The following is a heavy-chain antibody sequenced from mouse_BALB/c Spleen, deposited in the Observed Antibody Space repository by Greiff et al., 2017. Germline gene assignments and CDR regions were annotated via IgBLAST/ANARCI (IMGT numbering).Heavy chain of an antibody. J-gene: IGHJ2*01. V-gene: IGHV1-87*01. CDR3: ARGILDY. Sequence: VQLQQSGAELARPGASVKLSCKASGYTFTSYWMQWVKQRPGQGLEWIGAIYPGDGDTRYTQKFKGKATLTADKSSSTAYMQLSSLASEDSAVYYCARGILDYWGQGTTLTVSS. CDR2: IYPGDGDT. CDR1: GYTFTSYW.